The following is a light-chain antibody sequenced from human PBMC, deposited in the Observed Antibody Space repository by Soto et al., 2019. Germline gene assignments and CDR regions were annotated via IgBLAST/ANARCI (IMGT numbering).Light chain of an antibody. V-gene: IGKV1-9*01. J-gene: IGKJ5*01. Sequence: DIRLTQSPSFLSASVGDRVTITCRASQGISSYLAWYQQKPGKAPNLLIYDASTLQSGVPSRFSGSGSGTEFTLTLSSLQPEDFATYNCQQFHTYPFGFGQGTRLEIK. CDR1: QGISSY. CDR2: DAS. CDR3: QQFHTYPFG.